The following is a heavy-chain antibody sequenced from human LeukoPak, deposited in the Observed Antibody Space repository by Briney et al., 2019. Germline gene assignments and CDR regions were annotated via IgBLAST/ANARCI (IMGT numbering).Heavy chain of an antibody. D-gene: IGHD3-22*01. J-gene: IGHJ4*02. CDR3: ARGETYYYDSSGANDY. CDR2: ISSSGSTI. V-gene: IGHV3-11*01. Sequence: GGSLRLSCAASGFTFSDYYMSWIRQAPGKGLKWVSYISSSGSTIYYADSVKGRFTISRDNAKNSLYLQMNSLRAEDTAVYYCARGETYYYDSSGANDYWGQGTLVTVSS. CDR1: GFTFSDYY.